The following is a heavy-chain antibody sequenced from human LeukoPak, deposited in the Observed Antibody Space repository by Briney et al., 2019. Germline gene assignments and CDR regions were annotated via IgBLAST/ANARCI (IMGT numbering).Heavy chain of an antibody. CDR1: GFTFSSYW. CDR2: IKQDGSEK. V-gene: IGHV3-7*05. CDR3: SLEGSSWYRYFQH. D-gene: IGHD6-13*01. J-gene: IGHJ1*01. Sequence: GGSLRLSCAASGFTFSSYWMSWVRQAPGKGLEWVANIKQDGSEKYYVDSVKGRFTISRDNAKNTLYLQMNSLRPEDTAVYYSSLEGSSWYRYFQHWGQGTLVTVSS.